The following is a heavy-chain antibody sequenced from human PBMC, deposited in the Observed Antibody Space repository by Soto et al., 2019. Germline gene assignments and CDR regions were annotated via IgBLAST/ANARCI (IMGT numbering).Heavy chain of an antibody. D-gene: IGHD3-10*01. CDR1: GGSISSSSYY. Sequence: SETLSLTCTVSGGSISSSSYYWGWIRQPPGKGLEWIGSIYYSGSTYYNPSLKSRVTISVDTSKNQFSLKLSSVTAADTAVYYCARCWDQMVRGVLSGSYYYYGMDVWGQGTTVTVSS. CDR3: ARCWDQMVRGVLSGSYYYYGMDV. V-gene: IGHV4-39*01. J-gene: IGHJ6*02. CDR2: IYYSGST.